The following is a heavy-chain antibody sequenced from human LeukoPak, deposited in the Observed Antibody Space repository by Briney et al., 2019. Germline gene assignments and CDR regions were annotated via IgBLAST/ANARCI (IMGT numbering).Heavy chain of an antibody. CDR3: VKNRPYFDQ. CDR2: IHSDGNLK. Sequence: GGSLRLSCAASAFTFSDHSMHWVRQAPGKGLEWLTFIHSDGNLKYYADSVKGRFSIFRDISRNTIYVQMNSLTVEDTSIYYCVKNRPYFDQWGRGTLVTVSS. J-gene: IGHJ4*02. CDR1: AFTFSDHS. V-gene: IGHV3-30*02.